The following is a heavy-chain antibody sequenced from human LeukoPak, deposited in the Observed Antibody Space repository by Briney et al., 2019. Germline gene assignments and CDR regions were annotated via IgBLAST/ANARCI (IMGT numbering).Heavy chain of an antibody. J-gene: IGHJ4*02. Sequence: SETLSLTCAVSGYSISSGYYWGWIRQPPGKGLEWIGSIYHSGSTYYNPSLKSRVTISVDTSKNQFSLKLSSVTAADTAVYYCARHGDCSSTSCYIRYWGQGTLVTVSS. CDR1: GYSISSGYY. CDR3: ARHGDCSSTSCYIRY. D-gene: IGHD2-2*02. V-gene: IGHV4-38-2*01. CDR2: IYHSGST.